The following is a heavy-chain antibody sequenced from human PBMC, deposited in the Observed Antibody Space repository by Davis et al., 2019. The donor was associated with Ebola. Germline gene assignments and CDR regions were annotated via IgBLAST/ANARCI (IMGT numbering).Heavy chain of an antibody. CDR1: GGTFSSYA. D-gene: IGHD6-6*01. CDR3: ARTGFTYSSSSGLDY. V-gene: IGHV1-69*04. J-gene: IGHJ4*02. Sequence: SVKVSCKASGGTFSSYAISWVRQAPGQGLEWMGRIIPILGIANYAQKFQGRVMITADKSTSTAYMELSSLRSEDTAVYYCARTGFTYSSSSGLDYWGQGTLVTVSS. CDR2: IIPILGIA.